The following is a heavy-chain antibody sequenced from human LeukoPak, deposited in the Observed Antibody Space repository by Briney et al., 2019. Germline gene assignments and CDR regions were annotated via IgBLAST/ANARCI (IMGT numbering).Heavy chain of an antibody. Sequence: GGSLRLSCAASGFTFRNASMSWVRQAPGRGLEWVGRIRGKTAGGTTDYAAPVKGRFTISRDDSKNTLYLQMNSLTTEDTAVYFCAHRDTSMVRVDYWGQGTPVTVSS. D-gene: IGHD5-18*01. J-gene: IGHJ4*02. CDR1: GFTFRNAS. CDR2: IRGKTAGGTT. V-gene: IGHV3-15*01. CDR3: AHRDTSMVRVDY.